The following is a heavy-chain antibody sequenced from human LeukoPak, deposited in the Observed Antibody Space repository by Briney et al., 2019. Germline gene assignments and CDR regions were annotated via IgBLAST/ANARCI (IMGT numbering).Heavy chain of an antibody. CDR1: GFTFGSYW. CDR3: ARDVRPDY. V-gene: IGHV3-7*04. Sequence: GGSLRLSCAASGFTFGSYWMSWLRQAPGEGLEWVANIKQDGTEKYYMDSVKGRFSISRDNAKNSLYLQMNALRAEDTAVYYCARDVRPDYWGQGTLVTVST. D-gene: IGHD6-6*01. CDR2: IKQDGTEK. J-gene: IGHJ4*02.